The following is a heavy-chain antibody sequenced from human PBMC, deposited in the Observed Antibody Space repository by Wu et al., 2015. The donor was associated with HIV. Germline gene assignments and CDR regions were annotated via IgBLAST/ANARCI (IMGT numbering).Heavy chain of an antibody. CDR3: AREPPPSTRINRDHRPLDFDP. V-gene: IGHV1-2*02. Sequence: QVQLVQSGAEVKKPGASVKVSCKASGYTFTGYYMHWVRQAPGQGLEWMGWINPNSGGTNYAQKFQGRVTMTRDTSISTAYMELSRLRSDDTAVYYCAREPPPSTRINRDHRPLDFDPVGPREPSVTVSS. CDR2: INPNSGGT. J-gene: IGHJ5*02. CDR1: GYTFTGYY. D-gene: IGHD5/OR15-5a*01.